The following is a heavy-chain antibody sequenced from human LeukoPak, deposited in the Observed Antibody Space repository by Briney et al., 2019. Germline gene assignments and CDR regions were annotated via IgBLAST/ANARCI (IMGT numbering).Heavy chain of an antibody. D-gene: IGHD2-21*01. CDR2: IKTDGSST. V-gene: IGHV3-74*03. CDR3: ARESPHSDY. J-gene: IGHJ4*02. CDR1: GFTFSSYW. Sequence: GGSLRLPSAASGFTFSSYWMHWVGQAPGKGLVWVSRIKTDGSSTMYADSVKSRFTISRDNAKNTLYLQMNSLRAEDTAVYYCARESPHSDYWGQGTLVTVSS.